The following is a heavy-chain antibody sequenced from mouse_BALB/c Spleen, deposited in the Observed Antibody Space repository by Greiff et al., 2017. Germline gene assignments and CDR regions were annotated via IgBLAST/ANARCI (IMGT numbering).Heavy chain of an antibody. V-gene: IGHV14-4*02. Sequence: EVKLMESGAELVRSGASVKLSCTASGFNIKDYYMHWVKQRPEQGLEWIGWIDPENGDTEYAPKFQGKATMTADTSSNTAYLQLSSLTSEDTAVYYCNAGFPFAYWGQGTLVTVSA. CDR3: NAGFPFAY. CDR1: GFNIKDYY. J-gene: IGHJ3*01. CDR2: IDPENGDT.